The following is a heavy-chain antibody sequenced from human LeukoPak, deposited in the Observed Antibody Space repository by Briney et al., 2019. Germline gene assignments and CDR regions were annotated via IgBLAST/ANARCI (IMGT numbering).Heavy chain of an antibody. J-gene: IGHJ4*02. D-gene: IGHD5-18*01. V-gene: IGHV3-23*01. CDR2: ISGSGGST. CDR3: AKDARGYSARRAFDY. Sequence: GGSLILSCAASGFTFSSYAMSWVRQAPGKGLEWVSAISGSGGSTYYADSVKGRSTISRDNSKNTLYLQMNSLRAEDTAVYYCAKDARGYSARRAFDYWGQGTLVTVSS. CDR1: GFTFSSYA.